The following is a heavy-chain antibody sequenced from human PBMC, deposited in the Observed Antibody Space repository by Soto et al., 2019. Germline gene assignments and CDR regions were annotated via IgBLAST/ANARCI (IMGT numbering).Heavy chain of an antibody. Sequence: QVQLQESGPGLVKPSGILSLTCAVSGGSISTSNWWSWVRQPPGKGLEWIGEVYHSGSTNYNPFFKSRVAMSVDKSKNQFSMKLNSVTAADTALYYCARTSTSRTRFDYWGQGSLVTVSS. CDR2: VYHSGST. J-gene: IGHJ4*02. D-gene: IGHD1-1*01. V-gene: IGHV4-4*02. CDR1: GGSISTSNW. CDR3: ARTSTSRTRFDY.